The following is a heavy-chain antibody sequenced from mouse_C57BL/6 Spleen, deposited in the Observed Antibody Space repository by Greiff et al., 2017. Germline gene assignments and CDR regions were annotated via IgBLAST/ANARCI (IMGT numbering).Heavy chain of an antibody. J-gene: IGHJ3*01. CDR1: GYTITCYQ. V-gene: IGHV1-18*01. Sequence: VQLQQFGTELVKPGGSVTKTCKASGYTITCYQMGRVEQSNGKSLEWIGDIKPNNGGTSYNQKFKGKATLTVDKSSSTAYMELRSLTSEDTAVYYCARGAYYGSSYGFAYWGQGTLVTVSA. D-gene: IGHD1-1*01. CDR2: IKPNNGGT. CDR3: ARGAYYGSSYGFAY.